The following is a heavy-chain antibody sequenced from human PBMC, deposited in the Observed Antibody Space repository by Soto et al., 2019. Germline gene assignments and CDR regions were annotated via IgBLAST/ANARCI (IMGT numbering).Heavy chain of an antibody. CDR3: AKVMGVPSQYSFDY. D-gene: IGHD3-16*01. Sequence: PGGSLRLSCAVSGFTFSNNAMNWVRQAPGKGLEWVSVISGSGGSTYYADSVKGRFTISRDNSKNTLFLQMNSLRAEDTAVYYCAKVMGVPSQYSFDYWCRGTLLTVSS. V-gene: IGHV3-23*01. J-gene: IGHJ4*01. CDR2: ISGSGGST. CDR1: GFTFSNNA.